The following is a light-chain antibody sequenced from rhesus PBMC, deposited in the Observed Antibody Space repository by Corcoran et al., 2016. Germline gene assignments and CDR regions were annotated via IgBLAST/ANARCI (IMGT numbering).Light chain of an antibody. Sequence: DIQMTQSPSSLSASVGDTVTITCRASQGISSWLAWYQPKPGEAPKLRIYKASSLQTGVPSRFSGSGSGTDFNITISSLQSEDFATYFCQHYYSRPWTFGQGTKVEIK. CDR2: KAS. V-gene: IGKV1-22*01. CDR3: QHYYSRPWT. CDR1: QGISSW. J-gene: IGKJ1*01.